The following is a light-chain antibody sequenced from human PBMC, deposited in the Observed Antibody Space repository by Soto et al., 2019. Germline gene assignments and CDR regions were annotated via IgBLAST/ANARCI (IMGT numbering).Light chain of an antibody. CDR2: EVN. V-gene: IGLV2-8*01. CDR1: SSDVGNYNL. J-gene: IGLJ1*01. Sequence: QSALTQPPSASGSPGQSVTISCTGTSSDVGNYNLVSWYQQHPDKAPKLVIYEVNKRPSGVPDRFSGSKSGNTASLTVSGLQAEDEADYYCSSFGGSSDYVFGTGTKLTVL. CDR3: SSFGGSSDYV.